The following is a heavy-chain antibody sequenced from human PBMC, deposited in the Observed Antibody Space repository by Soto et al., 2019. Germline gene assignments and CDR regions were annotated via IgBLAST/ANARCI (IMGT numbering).Heavy chain of an antibody. J-gene: IGHJ6*02. D-gene: IGHD2-21*02. Sequence: QVQLVQSGAEVKKPGASVKVSCKASGYTFTSYGISWVRQAPGQGLEWMGWISAYNGNTNYAQKLQGRVTMTTDTSTSTAYMELRSLRSDDTAVYYCPRRSVTDDHYYYYGMDVWGQGTTVTVSS. V-gene: IGHV1-18*04. CDR2: ISAYNGNT. CDR3: PRRSVTDDHYYYYGMDV. CDR1: GYTFTSYG.